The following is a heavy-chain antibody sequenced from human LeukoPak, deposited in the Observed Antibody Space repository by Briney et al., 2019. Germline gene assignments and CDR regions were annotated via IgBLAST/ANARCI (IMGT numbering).Heavy chain of an antibody. Sequence: RGSLRLSCAASGFTFDIYGMNWIRQAPGKGLEWVSHISSGSSPKYYADSVRGRFTISRDNAKKSLYLQMNSLRVEDTAVYYCARGDDGAYWGQGTLVTVSS. V-gene: IGHV3-48*04. CDR3: ARGDDGAY. J-gene: IGHJ4*02. CDR1: GFTFDIYG. D-gene: IGHD3-16*01. CDR2: ISSGSSPK.